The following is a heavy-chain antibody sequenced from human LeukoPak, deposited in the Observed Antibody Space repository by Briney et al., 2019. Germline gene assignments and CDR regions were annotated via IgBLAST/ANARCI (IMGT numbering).Heavy chain of an antibody. CDR1: GGSVSGYY. CDR2: VYYSGST. Sequence: SETLSLTCVVSGGSVSGYYWGWIRQPPGRGLEWIGYVYYSGSTNYNPSFKSRITISVDTSKNQFSLKLSSVTAADTAVYYCARGLIAVVVPAAMSFDYWGQGTLVTVSS. D-gene: IGHD2-2*01. J-gene: IGHJ4*02. V-gene: IGHV4-59*02. CDR3: ARGLIAVVVPAAMSFDY.